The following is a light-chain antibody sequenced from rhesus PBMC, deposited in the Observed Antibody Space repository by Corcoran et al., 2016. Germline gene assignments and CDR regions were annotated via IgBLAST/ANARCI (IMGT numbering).Light chain of an antibody. V-gene: IGKV1-22*01. J-gene: IGKJ3*01. Sequence: DIQMTQSPSSLSASVGDTVTITCRASEGISSWLAWYQQTPGKAPKLLIYKTSSVQSGVPSRFRGSGSGSDFTLTISSMQSEDFATYYCQQYSSRPFTFGPGTKLDIK. CDR2: KTS. CDR1: EGISSW. CDR3: QQYSSRPFT.